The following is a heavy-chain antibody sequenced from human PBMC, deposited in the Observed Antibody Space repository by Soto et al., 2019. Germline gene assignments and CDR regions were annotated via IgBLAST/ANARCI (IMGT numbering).Heavy chain of an antibody. V-gene: IGHV1-46*01. Sequence: QVHLVQSGAEVKKPGASVKVSCKASGYSFTDYELQWVRQAPGQGLEWMGIINPLGGSTGYAQKFQGRITMTRDTSANTVYMALSGLRSEDTAVYYCARVESCGGDCYYFQHWGQGTLVAVSS. CDR3: ARVESCGGDCYYFQH. CDR2: INPLGGST. D-gene: IGHD2-21*02. CDR1: GYSFTDYE. J-gene: IGHJ1*01.